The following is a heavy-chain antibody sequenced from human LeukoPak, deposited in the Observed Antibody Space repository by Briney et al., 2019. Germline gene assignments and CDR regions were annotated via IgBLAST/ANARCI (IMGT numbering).Heavy chain of an antibody. CDR1: GGSINSSSYY. J-gene: IGHJ4*02. V-gene: IGHV4-39*01. D-gene: IGHD5-18*01. CDR2: IYSSGST. Sequence: SETLSLTCTVSGGSINSSSYYWGWIRQPPGKGLEWIGSIYSSGSTYYNPSLKSRVTISVDTSKNQFSLKLNSVTAADTAVYYCVRQRGYSYGHFDYWGQGTLVTVSS. CDR3: VRQRGYSYGHFDY.